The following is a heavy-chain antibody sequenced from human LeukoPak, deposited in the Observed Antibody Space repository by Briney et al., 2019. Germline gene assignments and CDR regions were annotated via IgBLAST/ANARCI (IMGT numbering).Heavy chain of an antibody. D-gene: IGHD3-10*01. CDR3: ARGTMVRGVIPPDDY. CDR2: IYYSGST. Sequence: SETLSLTCTVSGGSISSGGYYWSWIRQHPGKGLEWIGYIYYSGSTYYNPSLKSRVTISVDTSKNQFSLKLSSVTAADTAVYYCARGTMVRGVIPPDDYWGQGTLVTVSS. CDR1: GGSISSGGYY. V-gene: IGHV4-31*03. J-gene: IGHJ4*02.